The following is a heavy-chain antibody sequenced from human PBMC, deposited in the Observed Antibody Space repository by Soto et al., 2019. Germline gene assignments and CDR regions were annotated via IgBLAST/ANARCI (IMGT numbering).Heavy chain of an antibody. CDR1: GFPFNLYG. Sequence: VKLVESGGGVVQPGGSLRLSCAAPGFPFNLYGMHWVRQAPDKGLEWVALISYDGSNQYYADSVKGRFTSSRDNSKNTLFLQMNSLRADDTAVYYCAKDQASGQGSFDSWGQGTLVTVSS. CDR2: ISYDGSNQ. J-gene: IGHJ4*02. V-gene: IGHV3-30*18. CDR3: AKDQASGQGSFDS.